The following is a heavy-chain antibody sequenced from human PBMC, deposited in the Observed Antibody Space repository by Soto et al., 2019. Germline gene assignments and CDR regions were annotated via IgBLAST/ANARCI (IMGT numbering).Heavy chain of an antibody. J-gene: IGHJ5*02. D-gene: IGHD2-15*01. CDR2: IYHSGST. Sequence: QVQLQESGPGLVKPSGTLSLTCAVSSGSISSSNWWSWGRQPPGKGLEWIGEIYHSGSTTYNPSLKSRVTISVDKSKSQFSLKLSSVTAADTAVYYCARSKDGSVVSCFHNWFDPWGQGTLVTVSS. CDR3: ARSKDGSVVSCFHNWFDP. V-gene: IGHV4-4*02. CDR1: SGSISSSNW.